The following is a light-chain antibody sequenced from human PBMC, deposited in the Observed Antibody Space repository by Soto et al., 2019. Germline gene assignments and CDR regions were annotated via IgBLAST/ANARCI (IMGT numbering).Light chain of an antibody. J-gene: IGKJ1*01. V-gene: IGKV3-20*01. CDR3: QQYDNALWT. Sequence: EVVLTQSPGTLSLSPGEIATIXCRASQGGSSSGIAWSQQEHDQPPRLVXYGASSRAPGRPDRFSGSGSGTDFTRTINRREPEDFAVYYCQQYDNALWTFGQGTKVDIK. CDR2: GAS. CDR1: QGGSSSG.